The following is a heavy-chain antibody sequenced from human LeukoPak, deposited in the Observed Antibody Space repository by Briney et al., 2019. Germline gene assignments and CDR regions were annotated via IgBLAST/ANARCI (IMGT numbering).Heavy chain of an antibody. CDR1: GFILSGSA. CDR3: IRIIYSGREDY. V-gene: IGHV3-73*01. D-gene: IGHD1-26*01. Sequence: GGSLRLSCAPSGFILSGSAIHCLRQASGKGLEWVGRIRSKANSYATAYAASVKGRFTISRDDSKNTAYLQMNSLKSEDTAVYYCIRIIYSGREDYWGQGTLVTVSS. J-gene: IGHJ4*02. CDR2: IRSKANSYAT.